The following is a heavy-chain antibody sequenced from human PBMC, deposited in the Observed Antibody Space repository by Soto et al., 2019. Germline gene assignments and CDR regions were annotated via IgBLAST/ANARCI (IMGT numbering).Heavy chain of an antibody. J-gene: IGHJ5*02. CDR1: GGTFSSYA. V-gene: IGHV1-69*01. D-gene: IGHD2-15*01. Sequence: SVKVSCKASGGTFSSYAISWVRQAPGQGLEWMGGIIPIFGTANYAQKFQGRVTITADESTSTAYMELSSLRSEDTAVYYCASSHCSGGSCYLNFNFDPWGQGTLVTVSS. CDR3: ASSHCSGGSCYLNFNFDP. CDR2: IIPIFGTA.